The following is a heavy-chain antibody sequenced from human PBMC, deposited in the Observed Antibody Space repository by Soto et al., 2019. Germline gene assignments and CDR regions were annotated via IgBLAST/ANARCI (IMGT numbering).Heavy chain of an antibody. CDR3: RGYCSSTSCYGPYYYYGMDV. D-gene: IGHD2-2*01. Sequence: SETLSLTCTVSGGSIISGDYYWRWIRQPPGKGLEWIGYIYYSGSTYYNPSLKSRVTISVDTSKNQFSLKLSSVTAADTAVYYCRGYCSSTSCYGPYYYYGMDVWGQGTTVTVSS. CDR2: IYYSGST. CDR1: GGSIISGDYY. J-gene: IGHJ6*02. V-gene: IGHV4-30-4*01.